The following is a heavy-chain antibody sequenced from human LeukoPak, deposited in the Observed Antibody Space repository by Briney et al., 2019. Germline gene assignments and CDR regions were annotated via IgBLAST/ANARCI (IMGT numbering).Heavy chain of an antibody. CDR1: GDSISTSSYY. J-gene: IGHJ6*03. CDR3: ARHKDYYYSYMDV. Sequence: SETLSLTCSVSGDSISTSSYYWGWIRQPPGKGLEWIGTIYYSGITYYNPSLTSRVTISVDTSKNQFSLKLSSVTAADTAVYYCARHKDYYYSYMDVWGKGTTVTISS. V-gene: IGHV4-39*01. CDR2: IYYSGIT.